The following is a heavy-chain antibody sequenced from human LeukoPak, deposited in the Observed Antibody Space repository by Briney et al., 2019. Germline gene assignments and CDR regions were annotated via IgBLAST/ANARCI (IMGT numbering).Heavy chain of an antibody. CDR3: ARDYSRVWFGELLS. J-gene: IGHJ5*02. V-gene: IGHV3-7*01. D-gene: IGHD3-10*01. Sequence: GGSLRLSCAASGFTFSSYWMSWVRQAPGKGLEWVANIKQDGGEKSYVDSVKGRFTISRDNAKTSLYLQMNSLRAEDPAVYYCARDYSRVWFGELLSWGQGTLVTVSS. CDR2: IKQDGGEK. CDR1: GFTFSSYW.